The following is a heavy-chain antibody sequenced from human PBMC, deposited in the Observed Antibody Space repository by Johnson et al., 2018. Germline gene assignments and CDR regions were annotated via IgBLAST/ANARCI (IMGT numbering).Heavy chain of an antibody. D-gene: IGHD3-22*01. CDR1: GFTFSSYS. Sequence: VQLVESGGGLVQPGGSLRLSCAASGFTFSSYSMNWVRQAPGKGLEWVSYISSSSSTIYYADSVKGRFTISRDNAKNSLYLQMNSLRAEDTSVYYCSRTMITAFDIWGQGTTVTVSS. V-gene: IGHV3-48*01. CDR2: ISSSSSTI. CDR3: SRTMITAFDI. J-gene: IGHJ3*02.